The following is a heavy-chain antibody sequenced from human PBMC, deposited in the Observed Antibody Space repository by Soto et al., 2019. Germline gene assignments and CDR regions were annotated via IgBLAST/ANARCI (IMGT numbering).Heavy chain of an antibody. CDR3: ARISARRNDFDV. Sequence: QVQLVQSGAEVKNPGASVKVSCQASNYLFGAFGISWVRHAPGQGLEWMGWITPYNGNTHYAEKFQDRVTMTADKSTTTAYMEVRRLTSDDTAVYFCARISARRNDFDVWGQGTVVTVSS. CDR1: NYLFGAFG. J-gene: IGHJ3*01. V-gene: IGHV1-18*01. CDR2: ITPYNGNT.